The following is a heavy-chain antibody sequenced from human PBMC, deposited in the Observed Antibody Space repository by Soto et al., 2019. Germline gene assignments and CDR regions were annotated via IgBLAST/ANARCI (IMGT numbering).Heavy chain of an antibody. V-gene: IGHV3-23*01. D-gene: IGHD6-19*01. CDR1: GFTLSNYA. Sequence: DVQLLESGGGLVQPGGSLRLTCVASGFTLSNYAMSWVRQAPGKGLEWVSVVSGHSRSIYYADSVRGRFTISRDNSKNTLYLQMNSLRVEDTAVYHCAKTNPSRAHTSCWNYWFEPWGQGTLVTVSS. J-gene: IGHJ5*02. CDR2: VSGHSRSI. CDR3: AKTNPSRAHTSCWNYWFEP.